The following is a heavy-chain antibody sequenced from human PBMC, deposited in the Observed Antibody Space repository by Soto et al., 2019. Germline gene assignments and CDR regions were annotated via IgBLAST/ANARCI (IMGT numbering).Heavy chain of an antibody. D-gene: IGHD6-19*01. CDR2: INHSGST. V-gene: IGHV4-34*01. CDR3: ARGCSSGEPKNYGMDV. Sequence: PSETLSLTCAVYGGSFSGYYWSWIRQPPGKGLEWIGEINHSGSTNYNPSLKSRVTISVDTSKNQFSLKLSSVTAADTAVYYCARGCSSGEPKNYGMDVWGQGTTVPVPS. J-gene: IGHJ6*02. CDR1: GGSFSGYY.